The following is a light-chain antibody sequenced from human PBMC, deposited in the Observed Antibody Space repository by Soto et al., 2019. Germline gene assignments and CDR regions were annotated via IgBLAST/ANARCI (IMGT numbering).Light chain of an antibody. Sequence: EIVLTQSPGTLSLSPGERATLSCSASQSVGTYLAWYQHKPGQAPRLLIYKASNRATGIPARFSGRGSDSDFTRNLSRREPEDFAVYYGQQRIVWPTGTTFGQGTLLELK. V-gene: IGKV3-11*01. CDR1: QSVGTY. CDR2: KAS. CDR3: QQRIVWPTGTT. J-gene: IGKJ5*01.